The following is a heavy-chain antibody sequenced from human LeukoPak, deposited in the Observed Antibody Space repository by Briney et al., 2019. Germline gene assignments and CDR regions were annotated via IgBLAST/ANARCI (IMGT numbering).Heavy chain of an antibody. CDR1: GGSISSSSYY. V-gene: IGHV4-39*01. D-gene: IGHD6-13*01. Sequence: PSETLSLTCTVYGGSISSSSYYWVWIRQPPGKGLEGIGRIYYSGSTYYNPSLKSRVTISVDTSKNQFSLKLSSVTAADTAVYYCARRSGYEDAFDIWGQGTMVTVSS. CDR3: ARRSGYEDAFDI. J-gene: IGHJ3*02. CDR2: IYYSGST.